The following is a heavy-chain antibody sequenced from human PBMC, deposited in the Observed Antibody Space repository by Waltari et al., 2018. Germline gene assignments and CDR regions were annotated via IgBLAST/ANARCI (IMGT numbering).Heavy chain of an antibody. V-gene: IGHV3-7*01. CDR3: ARARGTMVRGVYFDY. CDR1: GFTFSSYW. CDR2: IKQDGSEK. Sequence: EVQLVESGGGLVQPGGSLRLSCAASGFTFSSYWMSWVRQAPGKGLEWVANIKQDGSEKYYVDSVKGRFTISRDNAKNSLYLQMNSLRAEDTAVYYCARARGTMVRGVYFDYWGQGTLVTVSS. D-gene: IGHD3-10*01. J-gene: IGHJ4*02.